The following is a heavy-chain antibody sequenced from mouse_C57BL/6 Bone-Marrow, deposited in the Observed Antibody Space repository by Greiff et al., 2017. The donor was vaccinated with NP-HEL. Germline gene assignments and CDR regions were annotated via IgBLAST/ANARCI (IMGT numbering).Heavy chain of an antibody. CDR3: ARLLGY. V-gene: IGHV5-6*01. Sequence: EVKLVESGGDLVKPGGSLKLSCAASGFTFSSYGMSWVRQTPDKRLEWVATISSGGSYTYYPDSVKGRFTISRDNAKNTLYLQMSSLKSEDTAMYYCARLLGYWGQGTTLTVSS. CDR2: ISSGGSYT. D-gene: IGHD3-3*01. CDR1: GFTFSSYG. J-gene: IGHJ2*01.